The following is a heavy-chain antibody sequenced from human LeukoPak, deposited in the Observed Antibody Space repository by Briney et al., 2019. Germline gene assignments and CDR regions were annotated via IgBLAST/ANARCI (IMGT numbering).Heavy chain of an antibody. V-gene: IGHV3-30*02. J-gene: IGHJ4*02. CDR3: AKVRYCSGVNCYPDDN. D-gene: IGHD2-15*01. CDR1: GFTFNDYE. CDR2: IRYDGNNK. Sequence: GGSLRLSCAASGFTFNDYEMTWVRQAPGKGLNWVAFIRYDGNNKYYADSVKGRFTISRDNSKNTLYLQMNSLRAEDTAVYYCAKVRYCSGVNCYPDDNWGQGTLVTVSS.